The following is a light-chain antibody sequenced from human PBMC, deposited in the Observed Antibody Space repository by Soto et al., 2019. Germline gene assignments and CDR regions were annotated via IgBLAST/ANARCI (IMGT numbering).Light chain of an antibody. CDR1: QSISSW. Sequence: DIQMTQSPSTLSSSLGDRVTITCRASQSISSWLAWYQQKPGKAPKLLIYDASSLESGVPPRFSGSGSGTEFTLTISSLQPDDFATYYCQQYNSLTFGQGTKVDIK. J-gene: IGKJ1*01. V-gene: IGKV1-5*01. CDR2: DAS. CDR3: QQYNSLT.